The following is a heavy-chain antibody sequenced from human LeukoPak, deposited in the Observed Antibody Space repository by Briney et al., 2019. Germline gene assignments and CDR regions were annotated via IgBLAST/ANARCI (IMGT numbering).Heavy chain of an antibody. CDR3: TRDFGRSSYYFDY. V-gene: IGHV3-7*01. J-gene: IGHJ4*02. D-gene: IGHD3-3*01. CDR1: GFTFSSYV. Sequence: GGSLRLSCAASGFTFSSYVMSWVRQAPGKGLEWVANIKQDGSEKYYVDSVRGRVTISRDNAENSLFLQMNRLRVEDTAVYYCTRDFGRSSYYFDYWGQGTLVTVSS. CDR2: IKQDGSEK.